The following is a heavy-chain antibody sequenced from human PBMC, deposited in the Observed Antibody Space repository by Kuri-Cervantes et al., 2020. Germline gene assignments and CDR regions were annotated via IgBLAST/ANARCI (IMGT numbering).Heavy chain of an antibody. CDR1: GFTFSGYY. D-gene: IGHD5-24*01. J-gene: IGHJ4*02. V-gene: IGHV3-11*04. Sequence: GESLKISCAASGFTFSGYYMSWIRQALGKGLEWVSYISSSGSTIYYADSVKGRFTISRDNAKNSLYLQMNSLRDEDTAVYYCASLSSKMATTGGYWGQGTLVTVSS. CDR2: ISSSGSTI. CDR3: ASLSSKMATTGGY.